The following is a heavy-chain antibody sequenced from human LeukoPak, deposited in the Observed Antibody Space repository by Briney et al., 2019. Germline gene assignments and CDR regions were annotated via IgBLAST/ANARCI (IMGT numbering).Heavy chain of an antibody. CDR2: ISSSGSTI. D-gene: IGHD3-3*01. Sequence: GGSLRLSCAASGFTFSDYYMSWIRQAPGKGLEWVSYISSSGSTIYYADSVKGRFTISRDNAKNSLYLQMNSLRAEDTAVYYCARRYDFWSGYKRWAAFDIWGQGTMVTVSS. J-gene: IGHJ3*02. CDR3: ARRYDFWSGYKRWAAFDI. CDR1: GFTFSDYY. V-gene: IGHV3-11*01.